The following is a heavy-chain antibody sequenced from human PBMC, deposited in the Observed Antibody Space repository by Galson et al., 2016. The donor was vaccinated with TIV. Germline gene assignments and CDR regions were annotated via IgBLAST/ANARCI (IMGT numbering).Heavy chain of an antibody. Sequence: SLRLSCAASGFTFSTYWMHWVRQAPGKGLVWVSRINTDGSTTNYADSVKGRFTISRDNAKNTLYLQMNGLSAEDTAVYYCSRPSHYYDISIFYPPDFWGPGTLVTVSS. J-gene: IGHJ4*02. CDR1: GFTFSTYW. D-gene: IGHD3-22*01. CDR3: SRPSHYYDISIFYPPDF. V-gene: IGHV3-74*01. CDR2: INTDGSTT.